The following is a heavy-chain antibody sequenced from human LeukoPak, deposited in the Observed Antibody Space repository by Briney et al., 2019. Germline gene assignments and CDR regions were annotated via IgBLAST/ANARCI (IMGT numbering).Heavy chain of an antibody. CDR1: DGSISSSAYY. CDR2: IYYSGGA. D-gene: IGHD3-3*01. Sequence: SETLPLTCTVSDGSISSSAYYWGWIRQPPGKGLEWIGSIYYSGGAYYNPSLKGRITISVDTSKNQFSLKLSSVTAADTAVYYCARDDGRYYDFWSGYLPNAFDIWGQGTMVTVSS. V-gene: IGHV4-39*07. J-gene: IGHJ3*02. CDR3: ARDDGRYYDFWSGYLPNAFDI.